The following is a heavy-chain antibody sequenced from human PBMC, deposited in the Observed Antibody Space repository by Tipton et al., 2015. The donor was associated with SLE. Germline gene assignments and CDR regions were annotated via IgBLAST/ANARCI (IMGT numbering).Heavy chain of an antibody. D-gene: IGHD3/OR15-3a*01. Sequence: SLRLSCSASAFTFRSYWMIWVRQAPGKGLEWVANIKHDGSEKNYVDSVKGRFTISRDNSKNTLDLQMGSLRAEDTAVYYCARDGLRGIGKFFDYWGQGTLVTVSS. CDR1: AFTFRSYW. CDR2: IKHDGSEK. J-gene: IGHJ4*02. CDR3: ARDGLRGIGKFFDY. V-gene: IGHV3-7*01.